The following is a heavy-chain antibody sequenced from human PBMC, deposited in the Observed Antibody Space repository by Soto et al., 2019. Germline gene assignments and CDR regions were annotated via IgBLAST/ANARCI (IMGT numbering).Heavy chain of an antibody. V-gene: IGHV4-31*03. J-gene: IGHJ4*02. CDR2: IYYSGST. CDR3: AREGTAMASRLDY. D-gene: IGHD5-18*01. Sequence: SEILSLTCTVSGGSISSGGYYWSWIRQHPGKGLEWIGYIYYSGSTYYNPSLKSRVTISVDTSKNQFSLKLSSVTAADTAVYYCAREGTAMASRLDYWGQGTLVTSPQ. CDR1: GGSISSGGYY.